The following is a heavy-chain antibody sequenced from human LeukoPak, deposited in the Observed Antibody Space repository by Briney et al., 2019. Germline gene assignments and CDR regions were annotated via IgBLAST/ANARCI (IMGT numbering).Heavy chain of an antibody. CDR3: AKSPHYYGSGSHFDY. Sequence: GGSLRLSCAASGFTFSSYGMYWVRQAPGKGLEWVAFIRYDGSNKYYADSVKGRFTIPRDNSKNTLYLQMNSLRAEDTAVYYCAKSPHYYGSGSHFDYWGQGTLVTVSS. V-gene: IGHV3-30*02. J-gene: IGHJ4*02. CDR2: IRYDGSNK. CDR1: GFTFSSYG. D-gene: IGHD3-10*01.